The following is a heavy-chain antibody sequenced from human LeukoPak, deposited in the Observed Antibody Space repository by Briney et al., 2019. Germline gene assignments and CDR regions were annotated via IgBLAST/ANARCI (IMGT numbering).Heavy chain of an antibody. D-gene: IGHD3-16*01. J-gene: IGHJ4*02. CDR2: IKQDGSEK. Sequence: GGSLRLSCAASGFTFSSYWMSWVRQAPGKGLEWVANIKQDGSEKYYVDSVKGRFTISRDNAKNSLYLQMNSLRAEDTAVYYCARAWLYVWRYFDYWGQGTLVTVSS. CDR1: GFTFSSYW. V-gene: IGHV3-7*04. CDR3: ARAWLYVWRYFDY.